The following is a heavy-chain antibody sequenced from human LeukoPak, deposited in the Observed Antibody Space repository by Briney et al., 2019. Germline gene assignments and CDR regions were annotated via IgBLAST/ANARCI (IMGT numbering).Heavy chain of an antibody. J-gene: IGHJ4*02. V-gene: IGHV3-21*01. CDR3: AREPPREGGYVDY. CDR2: ISSSSSYI. CDR1: GFTFSSYS. Sequence: GGSLRLSCAASGFTFSSYSMNWVRQAPGKGLEWVSSISSSSSYIYYADSVKGRFTISRDNAKNSLYLQMNSLRAEDTAVYYCAREPPREGGYVDYWGQGTLVTVSS. D-gene: IGHD2-15*01.